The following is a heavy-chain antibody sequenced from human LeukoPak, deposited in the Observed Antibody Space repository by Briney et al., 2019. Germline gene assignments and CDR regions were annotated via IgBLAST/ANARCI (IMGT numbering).Heavy chain of an antibody. Sequence: SETLSLTCTVSGGSISGYYWSWIRQPAGKGLEWIGSIYYSGSTYYNPSLKSRVTISVDTSKNQFSLKLGSVTAADTAVYYCARSSPPWWAVAGTALDYWGQGTLVTVSS. CDR2: IYYSGST. D-gene: IGHD6-19*01. CDR3: ARSSPPWWAVAGTALDY. CDR1: GGSISGYY. V-gene: IGHV4-4*07. J-gene: IGHJ4*02.